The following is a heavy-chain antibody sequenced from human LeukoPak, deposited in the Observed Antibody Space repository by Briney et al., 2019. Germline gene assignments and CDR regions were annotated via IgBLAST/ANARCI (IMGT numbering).Heavy chain of an antibody. D-gene: IGHD6-13*01. CDR3: AKGSLGSWYYFDY. V-gene: IGHV3-23*01. CDR2: FGRSGSDT. Sequence: PGGSLRLSCAASGFTFGTSAMSWVRQAPGKGPEWVSTFGRSGSDTYYSDSVKGRFTIFRDNSKNTLYLQMNRLRDEDTAVYYCAKGSLGSWYYFDYWGQGTLVTVSS. J-gene: IGHJ4*02. CDR1: GFTFGTSA.